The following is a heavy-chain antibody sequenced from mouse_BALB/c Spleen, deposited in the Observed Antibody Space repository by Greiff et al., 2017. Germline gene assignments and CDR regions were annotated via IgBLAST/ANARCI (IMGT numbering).Heavy chain of an antibody. J-gene: IGHJ4*01. Sequence: VQLKESGPELVKPGASVKISCKASGYSFTGYFMNWVMQSHGKSLEWIGRINPYNGDTFYNQKFKGKATLTVDKSSSTAHMELRSLASEDSAVYYCARGGNGYVDAMDYWGQGTSVTVSS. CDR3: ARGGNGYVDAMDY. D-gene: IGHD1-2*01. V-gene: IGHV1-20*02. CDR2: INPYNGDT. CDR1: GYSFTGYF.